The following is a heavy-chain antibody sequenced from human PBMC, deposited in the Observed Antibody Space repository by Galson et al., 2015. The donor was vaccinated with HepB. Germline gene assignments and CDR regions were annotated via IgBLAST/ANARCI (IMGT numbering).Heavy chain of an antibody. CDR2: IYSGGST. V-gene: IGHV3-66*01. CDR1: GFTVSISNY. Sequence: SLRLSCAASGFTVSISNYVNWVRQAPGKGLEWVSVIYSGGSTYYADSVKGRFTVSRDNSKNTVYLQMNSLRAEDTAIYYCARDYYDNYRYYGIDDWGQGTTVTVSS. J-gene: IGHJ6*02. CDR3: ARDYYDNYRYYGIDD. D-gene: IGHD3-9*01.